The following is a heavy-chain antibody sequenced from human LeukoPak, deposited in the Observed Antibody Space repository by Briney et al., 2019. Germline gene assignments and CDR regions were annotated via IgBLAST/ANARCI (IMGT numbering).Heavy chain of an antibody. CDR1: GFTFSSYW. J-gene: IGHJ4*02. CDR2: IKQDGSEK. D-gene: IGHD3-22*01. CDR3: ARSDHYYDSSGFSFDY. Sequence: PGGSLRLSCAASGFTFSSYWMSWVRQAPGKGLEWVANIKQDGSEKYYVDSVKGRFTISRDNAKNSLYLQMNSLRVEDTAVYYCARSDHYYDSSGFSFDYWGQGTLVTVSS. V-gene: IGHV3-7*01.